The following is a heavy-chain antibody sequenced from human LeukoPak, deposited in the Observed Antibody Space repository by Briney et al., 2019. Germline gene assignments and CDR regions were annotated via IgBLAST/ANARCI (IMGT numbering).Heavy chain of an antibody. Sequence: SQTLSLTCAISGDSVSSNSAAWNWIRQSPSRGLEWLGRTYYRSKWYNDYAVSVKSRISINPDTSKNQFSLQLNSVTPEDTAVYYCARVGFVNYDYVWGSYRYDAFDIWGQGTMVTVSS. D-gene: IGHD3-16*02. CDR2: TYYRSKWYN. CDR3: ARVGFVNYDYVWGSYRYDAFDI. J-gene: IGHJ3*02. V-gene: IGHV6-1*01. CDR1: GDSVSSNSAA.